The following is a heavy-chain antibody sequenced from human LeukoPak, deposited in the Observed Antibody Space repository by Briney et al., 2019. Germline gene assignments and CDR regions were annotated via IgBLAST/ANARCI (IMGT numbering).Heavy chain of an antibody. D-gene: IGHD6-13*01. Sequence: ASVKVSCKASGYTFTSYGISWVRQAPGQGLEGMGWISANNGNTNYAQKLKGRFTITTDTSTSTAYMELRSLRSDDTAVYYCPRDQQQLAPNHYYYSGMDVWGQRTTVTVS. CDR2: ISANNGNT. CDR3: PRDQQQLAPNHYYYSGMDV. CDR1: GYTFTSYG. J-gene: IGHJ6*02. V-gene: IGHV1-18*01.